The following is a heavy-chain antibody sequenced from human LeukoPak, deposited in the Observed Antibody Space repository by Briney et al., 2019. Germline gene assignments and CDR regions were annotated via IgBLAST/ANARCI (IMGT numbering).Heavy chain of an antibody. CDR3: ARGRPHGNDY. Sequence: GGSLRLSCIASGFTFSSYWMNWVRQAPGKGLVWVSRIASDGSSTTYADSVKGRFSISRDNAKNTLYLQMNSLRVEDTAVYYCARGRPHGNDYWGQGTLVTVSS. CDR1: GFTFSSYW. V-gene: IGHV3-74*01. CDR2: IASDGSST. J-gene: IGHJ4*02. D-gene: IGHD4-23*01.